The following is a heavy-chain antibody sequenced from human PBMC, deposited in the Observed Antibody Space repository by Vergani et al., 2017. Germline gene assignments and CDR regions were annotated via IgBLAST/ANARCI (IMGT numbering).Heavy chain of an antibody. Sequence: EVQLVESGGGLVQPGGSLRLSCSASGFPFSSYAMHWVRQAPGKGLEYVSAISSNGGSTYYADSMKGRFTISRDNSKNTLYLQLSSLSAEDTAVYYCVKEEIALAALWGQGTLVTVAS. V-gene: IGHV3-64D*06. D-gene: IGHD6-19*01. CDR3: VKEEIALAAL. J-gene: IGHJ4*02. CDR1: GFPFSSYA. CDR2: ISSNGGST.